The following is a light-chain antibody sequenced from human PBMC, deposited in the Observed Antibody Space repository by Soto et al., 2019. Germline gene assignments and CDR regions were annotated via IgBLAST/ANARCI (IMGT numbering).Light chain of an antibody. V-gene: IGKV3-15*01. CDR3: QQYNNWLRWT. CDR1: QSVKSN. J-gene: IGKJ1*01. Sequence: EIVMTQSPATLSVPPGERVTLSCRASQSVKSNLAWYQQKPGRGPRLLIYDASTRATGIPARFSGSGSGTEFTLTINSLQSEDFAVYYCQQYNNWLRWTFGQGTKVEVK. CDR2: DAS.